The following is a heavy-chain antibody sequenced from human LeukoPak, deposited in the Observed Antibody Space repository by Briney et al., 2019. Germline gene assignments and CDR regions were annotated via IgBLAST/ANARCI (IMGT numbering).Heavy chain of an antibody. Sequence: PGGSLRLSCAASGFTFDDYAMHWVRQAPGKGLEWVSGISWNSGSIGYADSVKGRFTISRDNAKNSLYLQMNSLGAEDTALYYCAKDIQGIPPSGGYYYYGMDVWGQGTTVTVSS. J-gene: IGHJ6*02. CDR3: AKDIQGIPPSGGYYYYGMDV. D-gene: IGHD3-16*01. CDR2: ISWNSGSI. V-gene: IGHV3-9*01. CDR1: GFTFDDYA.